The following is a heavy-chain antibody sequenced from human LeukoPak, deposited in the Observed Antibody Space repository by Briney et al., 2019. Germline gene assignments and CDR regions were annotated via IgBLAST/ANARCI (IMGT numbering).Heavy chain of an antibody. CDR3: AKGQRHYYGMDV. Sequence: GGSLRLSCAASGFTFDDYAMHWVRQAPGKGLEWVSLINGDGGSTYYADSVKGRFTISRDNSKNSLYLQMNSLRTEDTALYYCAKGQRHYYGMDVWGQGTTVTVSS. CDR1: GFTFDDYA. J-gene: IGHJ6*02. CDR2: INGDGGST. V-gene: IGHV3-43*02.